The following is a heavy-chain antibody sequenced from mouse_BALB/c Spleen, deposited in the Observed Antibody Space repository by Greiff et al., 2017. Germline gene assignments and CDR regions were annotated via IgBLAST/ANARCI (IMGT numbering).Heavy chain of an antibody. V-gene: IGHV1-69*02. J-gene: IGHJ3*01. CDR3: TREGGGFAY. Sequence: QVQLQQPGAELVRPGASVKLSCKASGYTFTSYWINWVKQRPGQGLECIGNIYPSDSYTNYNQKFKDKATLTVDKSSSTAYMQLSSPTSEDSAVYYCTREGGGFAYWGQGTLVTVSA. CDR1: GYTFTSYW. CDR2: IYPSDSYT.